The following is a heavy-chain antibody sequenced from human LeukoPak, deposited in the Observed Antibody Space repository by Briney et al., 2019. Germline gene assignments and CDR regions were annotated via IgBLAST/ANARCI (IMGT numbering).Heavy chain of an antibody. CDR3: ARDSTYYYASGSSGPHYFDY. J-gene: IGHJ4*02. D-gene: IGHD3-10*01. CDR2: ISYDGSNT. V-gene: IGHV3-30*01. Sequence: PGRSLRLSCAASGFTFSTYAMHWVRQAPGKGLEWVAVISYDGSNTYYADSVKGRFTISRDNSKNTLYLQLNSLRAEDTAVYYCARDSTYYYASGSSGPHYFDYWGQGTLATVSS. CDR1: GFTFSTYA.